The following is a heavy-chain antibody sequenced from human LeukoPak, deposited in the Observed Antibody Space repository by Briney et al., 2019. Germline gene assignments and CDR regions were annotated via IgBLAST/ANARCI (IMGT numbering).Heavy chain of an antibody. J-gene: IGHJ5*02. D-gene: IGHD3-10*01. Sequence: GGSLRLSCAASGYTFSSHWMHWVRQGPGKGLVWVSRINEDGSSTSYAESVRGRFTISRDNAKNTLYLQMNSLRAEDAAVYYCTRDTFGARDPWGQGTLVTVSS. CDR1: GYTFSSHW. CDR2: INEDGSST. CDR3: TRDTFGARDP. V-gene: IGHV3-74*01.